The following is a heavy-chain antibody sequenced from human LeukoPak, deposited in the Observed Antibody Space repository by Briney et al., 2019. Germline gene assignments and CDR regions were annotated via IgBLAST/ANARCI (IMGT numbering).Heavy chain of an antibody. V-gene: IGHV3-23*01. J-gene: IGHJ4*02. CDR3: AKGLTMLRGTRGLDY. CDR1: GFSFSSYA. Sequence: GGSLRLSCAASGFSFSSYAMSWVRQAPGKGLEWVSTIGVSGDSRYYADSVKGRFTISRDNSKNTLYLQMNSLRAEDTALYYCAKGLTMLRGTRGLDYWGQGTLVTVSS. D-gene: IGHD3-10*01. CDR2: IGVSGDSR.